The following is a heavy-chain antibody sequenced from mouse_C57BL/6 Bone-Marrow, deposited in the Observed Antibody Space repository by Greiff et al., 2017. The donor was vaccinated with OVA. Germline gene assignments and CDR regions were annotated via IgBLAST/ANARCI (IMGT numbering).Heavy chain of an antibody. CDR1: GYTFTDYN. Sequence: EVQLQQSGPELVKPGASVTIPCTASGYTFTDYNMDWVKQNHGKSLEWIGDINPNNGGTIYNQKFKGKATLTVDKSSSTAYMELRSLTSEDTAVYYCARAVVATRDYYAMDYWGQGTSVTVSS. D-gene: IGHD1-1*01. J-gene: IGHJ4*01. CDR2: INPNNGGT. CDR3: ARAVVATRDYYAMDY. V-gene: IGHV1-18*01.